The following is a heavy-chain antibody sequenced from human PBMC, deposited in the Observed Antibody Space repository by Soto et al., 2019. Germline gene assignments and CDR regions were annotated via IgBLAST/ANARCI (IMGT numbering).Heavy chain of an antibody. CDR2: IYWDDDK. Sequence: QITLKESGPTLVKPTQTLTLTCTFSGFSLSTSGVGVGWIRQPPGKALEWLALIYWDDDKRYSPSLKSRLTITKDTSKNQVVLTMTNMDPVDTATYYCAHSSEKQWLESEYFQHWGQGTLVTVSS. J-gene: IGHJ1*01. D-gene: IGHD6-19*01. CDR3: AHSSEKQWLESEYFQH. CDR1: GFSLSTSGVG. V-gene: IGHV2-5*02.